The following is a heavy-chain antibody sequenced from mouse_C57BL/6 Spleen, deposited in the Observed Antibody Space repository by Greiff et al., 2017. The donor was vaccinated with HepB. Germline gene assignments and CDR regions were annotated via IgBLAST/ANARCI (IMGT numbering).Heavy chain of an antibody. V-gene: IGHV1-82*01. Sequence: VQLQQSGPELVKPGASVKISCKASGYAFSSSWMNWVKQRPGKGLEWIGRIYPGDGDTNYNGKFKGKATLTADKSSSTAYMQLSSLTSEDSAVYVCARGVVAHWYFDVWGTGTTVTVSS. CDR1: GYAFSSSW. CDR2: IYPGDGDT. J-gene: IGHJ1*03. D-gene: IGHD1-1*01. CDR3: ARGVVAHWYFDV.